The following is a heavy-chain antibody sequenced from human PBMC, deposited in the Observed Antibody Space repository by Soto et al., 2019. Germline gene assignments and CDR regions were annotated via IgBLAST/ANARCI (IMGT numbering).Heavy chain of an antibody. Sequence: PGGSRRLSCTASGFTFSDYAMSWVRQPPGKGLEWVSVISAGGSTYYADSVKGRFTVSRANSKNTLYLQMNSLRAEDTAVYYCANVPIWCSSTSCYTEGFDYWGQGTLVTVSS. V-gene: IGHV3-23*01. J-gene: IGHJ4*02. D-gene: IGHD2-2*02. CDR3: ANVPIWCSSTSCYTEGFDY. CDR2: ISAGGST. CDR1: GFTFSDYA.